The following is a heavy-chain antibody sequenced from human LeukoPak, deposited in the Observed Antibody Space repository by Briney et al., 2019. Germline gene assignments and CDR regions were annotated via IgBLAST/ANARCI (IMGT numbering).Heavy chain of an antibody. J-gene: IGHJ4*02. CDR3: ARDVGSAPFDY. CDR2: IWGDGNHK. V-gene: IGHV3-33*01. D-gene: IGHD6-25*01. CDR1: GFTLSSSG. Sequence: PGGSLRLSCAASGFTLSSSGMHWVRQDPGKGLEWVAVIWGDGNHKYYGDSVRGRFTSSRDNARNTLYLQMDSLRVEDTAVYYCARDVGSAPFDYWGQGTLVTVSS.